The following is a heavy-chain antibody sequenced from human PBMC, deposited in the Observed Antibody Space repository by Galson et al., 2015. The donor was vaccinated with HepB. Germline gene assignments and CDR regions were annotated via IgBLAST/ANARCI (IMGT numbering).Heavy chain of an antibody. CDR1: RFTFSDYS. V-gene: IGHV3-11*01. CDR2: IPSSRFSPI. D-gene: IGHD2-2*01. CDR3: VRVRVVPSTVDHWYFDL. Sequence: SLRLSCAASRFTFSDYSMSWIRQAPGKGLEWVSYIPSSRFSPISYADSVKGRFTISRDNAENSLSLQMNSLRAEDTAVYYCVRVRVVPSTVDHWYFDLWGRGTLVTVSS. J-gene: IGHJ2*01.